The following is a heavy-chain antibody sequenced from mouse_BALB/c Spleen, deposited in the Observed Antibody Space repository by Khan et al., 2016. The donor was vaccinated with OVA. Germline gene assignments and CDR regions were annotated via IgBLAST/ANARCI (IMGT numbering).Heavy chain of an antibody. CDR2: IGPGSSNA. J-gene: IGHJ4*01. D-gene: IGHD1-1*01. CDR3: ARENYDGRSCYAMDY. CDR1: GYTFTSYW. Sequence: DLVKPGASVKLSCKASGYTFTSYWINWIKQRPGQGLEWIGRIGPGSSNAYYTDMFKDKATLTVDTYSNTAYIQLSRLSSEDSAVYFWARENYDGRSCYAMDYWGQGTSVTVSA. V-gene: IGHV1S41*01.